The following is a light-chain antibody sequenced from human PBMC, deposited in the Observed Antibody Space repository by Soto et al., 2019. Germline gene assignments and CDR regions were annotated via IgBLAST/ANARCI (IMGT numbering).Light chain of an antibody. CDR3: CSYAGTFYV. Sequence: QSVLTQPPSASGTPGQRVTISCSGGRSNIGSNTVEWYQQLPGTAPKLLIYSTNQRPSGVPDRFSGSKSGTSASLAIIGLQSVDEAYYYCCSYAGTFYVFGTGTKVTVL. CDR2: STN. J-gene: IGLJ1*01. V-gene: IGLV1-44*01. CDR1: RSNIGSNT.